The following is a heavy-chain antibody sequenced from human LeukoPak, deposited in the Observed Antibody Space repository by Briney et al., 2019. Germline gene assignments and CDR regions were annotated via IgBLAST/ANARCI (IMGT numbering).Heavy chain of an antibody. D-gene: IGHD3-3*01. CDR1: GFTFSSYE. CDR3: ARDRGYYDFWSPLDY. J-gene: IGHJ4*02. Sequence: GGSLRLSCAASGFTFSSYEMNWVRQAPGKGLEWVANIKQDGSEKYYVDSVKGRFTISRDNAKNSLYLQMNSLRAEDTAVYYCARDRGYYDFWSPLDYWGQGTLVTVSS. CDR2: IKQDGSEK. V-gene: IGHV3-7*01.